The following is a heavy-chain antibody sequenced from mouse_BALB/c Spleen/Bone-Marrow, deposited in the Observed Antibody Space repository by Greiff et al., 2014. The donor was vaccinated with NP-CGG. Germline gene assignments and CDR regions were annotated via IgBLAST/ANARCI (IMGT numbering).Heavy chain of an antibody. D-gene: IGHD2-4*01. J-gene: IGHJ4*01. CDR2: ISSGGSYT. Sequence: EVQLVESGGGLVKPGGPLKLSCAASGFAFSSYDMSWVRQTPEKRLEWVATISSGGSYTYYPDSVKGRFTISRDNARNTLYLQMSSLRSEDTALYYCARVLRVYAMDYWGQGTSVTVSS. CDR3: ARVLRVYAMDY. CDR1: GFAFSSYD. V-gene: IGHV5-9*02.